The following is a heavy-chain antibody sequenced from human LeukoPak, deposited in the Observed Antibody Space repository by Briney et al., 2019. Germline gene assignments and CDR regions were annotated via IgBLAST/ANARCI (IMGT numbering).Heavy chain of an antibody. D-gene: IGHD2-15*01. V-gene: IGHV1-46*01. CDR2: INLSGGDT. Sequence: GASVKVSCKASGYTFTSYYMHWLRQAPGQGLEWMGIINLSGGDTTYSQKFQGRVTMTRDMSTSTVYMELSSLRSADTAVYYCAREGYCSGGSCHSGAHFQHWGQGTLVTVSS. CDR1: GYTFTSYY. J-gene: IGHJ1*01. CDR3: AREGYCSGGSCHSGAHFQH.